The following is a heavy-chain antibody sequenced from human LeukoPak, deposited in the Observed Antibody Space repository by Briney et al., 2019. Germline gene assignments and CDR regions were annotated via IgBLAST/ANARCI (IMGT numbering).Heavy chain of an antibody. CDR1: GFTFSSYG. J-gene: IGHJ5*02. CDR3: AREVLAAAGPNWFDP. D-gene: IGHD6-13*01. Sequence: SGGSLRLSCAASGFTFSSYGMHWVRQAPGKGLEWVAVISYDGSNKYYADSVKGRFTISRDNSKNTLYLQMNSLRAEDTAVYYCAREVLAAAGPNWFDPWGQGTLVTVSS. V-gene: IGHV3-30*03. CDR2: ISYDGSNK.